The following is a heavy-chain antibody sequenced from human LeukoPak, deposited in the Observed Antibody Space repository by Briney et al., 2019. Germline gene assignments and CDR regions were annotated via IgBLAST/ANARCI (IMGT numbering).Heavy chain of an antibody. D-gene: IGHD4-17*01. CDR2: LPPDGSYQ. CDR1: GFTFSDYT. CDR3: SKTTVTVYYYYGMDV. J-gene: IGHJ6*02. V-gene: IGHV3-30*04. Sequence: PGRSLRLSCAASGFTFSDYTMQWVRQAPGKGLEWVALLPPDGSYQYYADSLKGRFTISRDNFKNALYLQMNSLRLEDTAVYYCSKTTVTVYYYYGMDVWGQGTTVTVSS.